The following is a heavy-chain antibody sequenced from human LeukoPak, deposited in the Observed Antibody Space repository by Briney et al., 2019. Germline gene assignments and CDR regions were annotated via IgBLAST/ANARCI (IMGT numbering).Heavy chain of an antibody. J-gene: IGHJ3*02. CDR3: ATGDWGAFDI. D-gene: IGHD3-16*01. Sequence: ASVKVSCKASGYTLTELSMHWVRQAPGKGLEWMGGFEPEDGETIYAQKFQGRVTMTEDTSTDTAYMELSSLRSEDTAVYYCATGDWGAFDIWGQGTMVTVSS. CDR2: FEPEDGET. V-gene: IGHV1-24*01. CDR1: GYTLTELS.